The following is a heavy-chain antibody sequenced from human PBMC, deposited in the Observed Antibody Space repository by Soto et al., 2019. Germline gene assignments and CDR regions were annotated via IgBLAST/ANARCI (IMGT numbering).Heavy chain of an antibody. CDR1: GFTFSSYG. J-gene: IGHJ3*02. CDR2: IWYDGSNK. V-gene: IGHV3-33*01. Sequence: PGGFLRLSCAASGFTFSSYGMHWVRQAPGKGLEWVAVIWYDGSNKYYADSVKGRFTISRDNSKNTLYLQMNSLRAEDTAVYYCARDRVRVRGVITKNDAFDIWGQGTMVTVSS. D-gene: IGHD3-10*01. CDR3: ARDRVRVRGVITKNDAFDI.